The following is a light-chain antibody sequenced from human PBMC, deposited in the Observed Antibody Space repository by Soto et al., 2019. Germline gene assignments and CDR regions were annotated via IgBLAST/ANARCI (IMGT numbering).Light chain of an antibody. V-gene: IGKV3-20*01. Sequence: EIMLTQSPGTLSLSPGERATLSCRASQSVSSSNYLAWYQQKPGQAPRLLIYGASSRAIGIPDRFSGSGSGTDFTLTTTRLEPEDFVMYYCQQYDSSPPNTFGQGTKVDIK. CDR2: GAS. J-gene: IGKJ2*01. CDR1: QSVSSSNY. CDR3: QQYDSSPPNT.